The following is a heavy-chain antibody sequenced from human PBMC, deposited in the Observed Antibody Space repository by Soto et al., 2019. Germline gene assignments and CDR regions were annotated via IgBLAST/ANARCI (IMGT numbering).Heavy chain of an antibody. CDR3: ARGSVGATYYYYGLDV. J-gene: IGHJ6*02. Sequence: GGALRLSCAASGFSFRDYDMHWVRQRNGKGLEWVSALGAARDPYYVGSVKGRFSISRDNSKNTLSLQIYTLRPEDTAIYYCARGSVGATYYYYGLDVWGHGTAVTVSS. V-gene: IGHV3-13*05. CDR1: GFSFRDYD. CDR2: LGAARDP. D-gene: IGHD3-10*01.